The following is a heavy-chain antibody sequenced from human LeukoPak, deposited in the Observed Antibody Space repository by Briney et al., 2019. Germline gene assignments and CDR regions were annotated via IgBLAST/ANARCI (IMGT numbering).Heavy chain of an antibody. CDR3: ARDHDSSGWYRWGFDY. J-gene: IGHJ4*02. CDR2: ISSSGSTI. CDR1: GFTFSDYY. V-gene: IGHV3-11*04. D-gene: IGHD6-19*01. Sequence: GGSLRLSCAASGFTFSDYYMSWIRQAPGKGLEWVSYISSSGSTIYYADSVKGRFTISRDNAKNSLYLQMNSLRAEDTAVYYCARDHDSSGWYRWGFDYWGQGTLVTVSS.